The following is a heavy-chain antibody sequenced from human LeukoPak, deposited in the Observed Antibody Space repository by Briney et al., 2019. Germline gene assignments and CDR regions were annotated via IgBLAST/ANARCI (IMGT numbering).Heavy chain of an antibody. V-gene: IGHV1-8*03. CDR2: MNPNSGNT. J-gene: IGHJ6*03. Sequence: ASVKVSCKASGYTFTGYYMHWVRQAPGQGLEWMGWMNPNSGNTGYAQKFQGRVTITRNTSISTAYMELSSLRSEDTAVYYCARGLGYGSGSHYYYYYYMDVWGKGTTVTVSS. D-gene: IGHD3-10*01. CDR3: ARGLGYGSGSHYYYYYYMDV. CDR1: GYTFTGYY.